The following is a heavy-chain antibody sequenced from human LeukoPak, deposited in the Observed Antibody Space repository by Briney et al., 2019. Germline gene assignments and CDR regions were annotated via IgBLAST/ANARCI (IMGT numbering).Heavy chain of an antibody. Sequence: GGSLRLSCAASGFTFSSYGMHWVRQAPGKGLEWVAFIRYDGSNKYYADSVKGRFTISRDNSKNTLYLQMNSLRAEDTAVYYCAKDWAGTYYYYYMDVWGKGTTVTVSS. CDR2: IRYDGSNK. CDR3: AKDWAGTYYYYYMDV. J-gene: IGHJ6*03. D-gene: IGHD1-1*01. CDR1: GFTFSSYG. V-gene: IGHV3-30*02.